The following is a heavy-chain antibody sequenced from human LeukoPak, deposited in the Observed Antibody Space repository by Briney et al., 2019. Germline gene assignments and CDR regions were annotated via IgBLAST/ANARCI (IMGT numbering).Heavy chain of an antibody. CDR3: ARVGDLYYPDY. V-gene: IGHV3-21*01. CDR1: GFTFSSYS. J-gene: IGHJ4*02. Sequence: GGSLRLSCAASGFTFSSYSMNWVRQAPGKGLEWVSSISSSSYIYYADSVKGRFTISRDNAKNSLYLQMNSLRAEDTAVYYCARVGDLYYPDYWGQGTLVTVSS. CDR2: ISSSSYI. D-gene: IGHD1-26*01.